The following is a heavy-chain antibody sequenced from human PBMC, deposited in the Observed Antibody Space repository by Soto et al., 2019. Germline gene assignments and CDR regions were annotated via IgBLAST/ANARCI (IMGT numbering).Heavy chain of an antibody. V-gene: IGHV1-18*01. J-gene: IGHJ6*02. CDR1: GYTFTSYG. Sequence: ASVKVSCKASGYTFTSYGISWVRQAPGQGLEWMGWISAYNGNTNYAQKLQGRVTMTTDTSTSTAYMELRSLRSDDTAVYYCARWVRGYSGYDSSYYYGMDVRGQRTTVTGSS. CDR3: ARWVRGYSGYDSSYYYGMDV. D-gene: IGHD5-12*01. CDR2: ISAYNGNT.